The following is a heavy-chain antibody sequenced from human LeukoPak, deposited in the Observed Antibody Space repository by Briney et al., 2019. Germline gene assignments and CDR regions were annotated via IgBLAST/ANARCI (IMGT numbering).Heavy chain of an antibody. CDR1: GFTFSEST. CDR3: TRGGYGGNYYGIDY. J-gene: IGHJ4*02. V-gene: IGHV3-73*01. D-gene: IGHD1-26*01. CDR2: IRTKPKSYAT. Sequence: GESLTLSCAASGFTFSESTMHWVRQGSGQGLEWVGRIRTKPKSYATEYAASVKGRFTISRDNSKNAAYLQMNSLKTEDTAVYYCTRGGYGGNYYGIDYWGQGTLVTVSS.